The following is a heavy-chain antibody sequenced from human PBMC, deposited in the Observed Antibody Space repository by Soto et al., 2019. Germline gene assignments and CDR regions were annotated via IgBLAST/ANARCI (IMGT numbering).Heavy chain of an antibody. Sequence: EVQLVESGGGLVQPGGSLKVSCAGLGFNFSDSALHWVRQPSGKGLEWIGRIRGRSKKFATSYATSVRGRFSLSRDVSRNTAYLQMNSLRDDDMGVYFCTARGGDSLQDIWGQGTLVTVSS. D-gene: IGHD4-17*01. CDR1: GFNFSDSA. V-gene: IGHV3-73*01. J-gene: IGHJ4*02. CDR3: TARGGDSLQDI. CDR2: IRGRSKKFAT.